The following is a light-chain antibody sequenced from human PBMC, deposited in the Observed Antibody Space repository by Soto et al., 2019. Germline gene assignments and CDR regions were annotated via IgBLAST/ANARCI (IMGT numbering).Light chain of an antibody. CDR2: SND. J-gene: IGLJ1*01. Sequence: QSVLTQPPSASGTPGQTVTMSCSGSSSNIGSNTVNWYQQVPGTAPKLLIYSNDQGPSGVPDRFSGSRSGTSASLAIVGLRSEDEAVYYCAAWDASLSACVFGNGTKLTVL. CDR1: SSNIGSNT. V-gene: IGLV1-44*01. CDR3: AAWDASLSACV.